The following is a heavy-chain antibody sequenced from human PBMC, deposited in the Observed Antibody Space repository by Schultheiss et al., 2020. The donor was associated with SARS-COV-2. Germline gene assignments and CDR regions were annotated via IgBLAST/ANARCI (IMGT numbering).Heavy chain of an antibody. CDR2: IYYSGTT. CDR1: GGSVSSGSYY. V-gene: IGHV4-61*01. D-gene: IGHD3-10*01. J-gene: IGHJ5*02. Sequence: SETLSLTCTVSGGSVSSGSYYWSWIRQPPGKGLEWIGYIYYSGTTNYNPSLWSRVTISVDTSKNQFSLKLSSVTAADTAVYYCARNVMVRGFGWFDPWGQGTLVTVSS. CDR3: ARNVMVRGFGWFDP.